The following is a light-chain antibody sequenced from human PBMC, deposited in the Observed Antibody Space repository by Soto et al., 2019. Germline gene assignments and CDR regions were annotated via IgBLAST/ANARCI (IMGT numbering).Light chain of an antibody. V-gene: IGKV1-27*01. CDR2: AAS. CDR1: QGISNF. Sequence: DIQMTQSPSSLSASVGDRVTITCRASQGISNFLAWHQQKPGKVPKLLIYAASTLQSGVPSRFSGSGSGTDFTLTITSLQPEDVANYYCQKYNSAPWTVGQGTKVEIK. CDR3: QKYNSAPWT. J-gene: IGKJ1*01.